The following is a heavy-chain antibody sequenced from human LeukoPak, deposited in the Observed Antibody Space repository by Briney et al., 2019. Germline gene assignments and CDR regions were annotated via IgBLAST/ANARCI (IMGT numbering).Heavy chain of an antibody. CDR3: ARTVSSGWVHYYYYMDV. CDR1: GFTFDDYG. D-gene: IGHD6-19*01. J-gene: IGHJ6*03. Sequence: PGGSLRLSCAASGFTFDDYGMSWVRQAPGKGLEWVSGINWNGGSTGYADSVKGRFTISRDNAKNSLYLQMNSLRAEDTALYYCARTVSSGWVHYYYYMDVWGKGTTVTVSS. CDR2: INWNGGST. V-gene: IGHV3-20*04.